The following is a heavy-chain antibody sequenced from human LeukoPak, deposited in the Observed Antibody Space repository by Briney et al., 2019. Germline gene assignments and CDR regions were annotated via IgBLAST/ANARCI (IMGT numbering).Heavy chain of an antibody. V-gene: IGHV4-34*01. Sequence: SETLSLTCAVSGGSFSGYYWSWIRQPPGKGLEWIGEINHSGSTNYNPSLKSRVTISVDTSKNQFSLKLSSVTAADTAVYYCARGLKRYYDSSGYYYVLGYWGQGTLVTVSS. CDR3: ARGLKRYYDSSGYYYVLGY. CDR1: GGSFSGYY. D-gene: IGHD3-22*01. J-gene: IGHJ4*02. CDR2: INHSGST.